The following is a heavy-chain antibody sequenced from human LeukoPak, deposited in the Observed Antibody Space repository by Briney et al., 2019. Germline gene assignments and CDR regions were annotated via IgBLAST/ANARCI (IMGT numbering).Heavy chain of an antibody. CDR3: VRREIYCSGGSCYWWGAFDI. CDR1: GFTFSSHW. D-gene: IGHD2-15*01. Sequence: GESLRLSCAVSGFTFSSHWMSWVRQAPGKGLEGVANIKQDGSEKYYVDSVKGRFTISRDNAKNSLFLQMNSLRAEDTAVYYCVRREIYCSGGSCYWWGAFDIWGQGTMVTVSS. V-gene: IGHV3-7*01. J-gene: IGHJ3*02. CDR2: IKQDGSEK.